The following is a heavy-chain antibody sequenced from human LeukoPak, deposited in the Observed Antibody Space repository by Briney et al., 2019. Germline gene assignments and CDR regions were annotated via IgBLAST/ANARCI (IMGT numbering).Heavy chain of an antibody. Sequence: GGSLRLSCEVSGSTFSNYWMSWIRQVPGKGLEWLACIKGDGSERHYVDSVRGRFTVSRDNAENTLYLQMNSLRAEDTAVYYCASRVMAVNGFDIWGQGTMVTVSS. CDR2: IKGDGSER. V-gene: IGHV3-7*01. CDR1: GSTFSNYW. CDR3: ASRVMAVNGFDI. J-gene: IGHJ3*02. D-gene: IGHD3-16*01.